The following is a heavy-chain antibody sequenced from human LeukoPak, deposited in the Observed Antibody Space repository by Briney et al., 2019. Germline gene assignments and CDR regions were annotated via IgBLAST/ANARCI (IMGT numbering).Heavy chain of an antibody. CDR1: GFTFTNNF. CDR3: AKDARSYYDY. V-gene: IGHV3-23*01. CDR2: ISGSGGST. Sequence: PGGSLRLSCAASGFTFTNNFMSWVRQAPGKGLEWVSAISGSGGSTYYADSVKGRFTISRDNSKNTLYLQMSSLRAEDTAVYYCAKDARSYYDYWGQGTLVTVSS. J-gene: IGHJ4*02.